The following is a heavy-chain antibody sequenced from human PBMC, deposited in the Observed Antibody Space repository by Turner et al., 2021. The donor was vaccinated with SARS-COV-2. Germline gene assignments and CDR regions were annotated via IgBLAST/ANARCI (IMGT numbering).Heavy chain of an antibody. D-gene: IGHD2-21*01. Sequence: EVQLVESGGGLVQPGGSLRLSCAASGFTVSSNYMSWVRQCPGKGLGWVSVSYSGGRTYYADSVKGSFTIPRDNSKNTPWLQMNSLRAEETALYYCAKDRRVGNCYTSEFPNDAFDIWGQGTMVTVSS. CDR1: GFTVSSNY. J-gene: IGHJ3*02. CDR2: SYSGGRT. CDR3: AKDRRVGNCYTSEFPNDAFDI. V-gene: IGHV3-66*01.